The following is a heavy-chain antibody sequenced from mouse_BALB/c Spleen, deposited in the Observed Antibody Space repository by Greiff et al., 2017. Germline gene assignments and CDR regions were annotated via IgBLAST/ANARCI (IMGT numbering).Heavy chain of an antibody. CDR1: GFNIKDTY. CDR2: IDPENGNT. J-gene: IGHJ2*01. CDR3: ARWNGYYFDD. Sequence: EVKLMESGAELVKPGASVKLSCTASGFNIKDTYMHWVKQRPEQGLEWIGWIDPENGNTIYDPKFQGKASITADTSSNTAYLQLSSLTSEDTAVYYCARWNGYYFDDWGQGTTLTVSS. V-gene: IGHV14-3*02.